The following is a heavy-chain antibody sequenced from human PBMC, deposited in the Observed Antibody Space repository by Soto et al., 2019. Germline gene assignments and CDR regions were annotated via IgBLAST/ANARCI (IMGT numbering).Heavy chain of an antibody. CDR3: ASIDAVAGTRGWFDP. D-gene: IGHD6-19*01. CDR1: GYTFTSYD. CDR2: MNPNSGNT. V-gene: IGHV1-8*01. Sequence: QVQLVQSGAEVKKPGASVKVSCKASGYTFTSYDINWVRQATGQGLEWMGWMNPNSGNTGYAQKFQGRVTMTRNTDITTAYMELSSLGSEGPAVYYCASIDAVAGTRGWFDPCGQGTLVTVSS. J-gene: IGHJ5*02.